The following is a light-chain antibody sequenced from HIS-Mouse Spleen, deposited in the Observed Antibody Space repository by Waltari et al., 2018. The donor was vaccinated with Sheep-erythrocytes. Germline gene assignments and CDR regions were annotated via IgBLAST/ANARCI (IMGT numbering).Light chain of an antibody. Sequence: EIVLTQSPGTLSLSPGERATLSCRASQSVSSSYLAWYQQNPGQAPRLLIYGASSRATGIPDRFSGSGSGTDFTLTISRLEPEDFATYYCQQFNNYPRTFGQGTKVEIK. CDR2: GAS. CDR3: QQFNNYPRT. J-gene: IGKJ1*01. CDR1: QSVSSSY. V-gene: IGKV3-20*01.